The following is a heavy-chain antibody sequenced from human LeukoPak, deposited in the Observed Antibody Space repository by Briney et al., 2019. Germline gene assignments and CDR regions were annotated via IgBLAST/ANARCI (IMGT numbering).Heavy chain of an antibody. CDR3: VRGRIAVAGLDAFDI. J-gene: IGHJ3*02. V-gene: IGHV4-39*07. D-gene: IGHD6-19*01. CDR1: GGSISSSSYY. Sequence: PSETLSLTCTVSGGSISSSSYYWGWIRQPPGKGLEWIGSIYYSGSTYYNPSLKSRVTISVDTSKNQFSLKLSSVTAADTAVYYCVRGRIAVAGLDAFDIWGQGTMVTVSS. CDR2: IYYSGST.